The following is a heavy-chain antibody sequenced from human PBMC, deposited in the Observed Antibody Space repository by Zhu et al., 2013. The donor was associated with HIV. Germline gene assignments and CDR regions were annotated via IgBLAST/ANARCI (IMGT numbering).Heavy chain of an antibody. Sequence: QVQLVQSGAEVKKPGSSVKVSCKASGGTFSSYAISWVRQAPGQGLEWMGGIIPIFGTANYAQKFQGRVTITADESTSTAYMELSSLRSEDTAVYYCGSGSWFQSPSYYYYGMDVWGQGTTVTVSS. D-gene: IGHD2-15*01. CDR3: GSGSWFQSPSYYYYGMDV. CDR1: GGTFSSYA. CDR2: IIPIFGTA. J-gene: IGHJ6*02. V-gene: IGHV1-69*01.